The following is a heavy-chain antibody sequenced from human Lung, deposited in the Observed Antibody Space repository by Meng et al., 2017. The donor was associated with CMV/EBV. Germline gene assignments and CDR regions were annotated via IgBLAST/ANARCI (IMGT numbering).Heavy chain of an antibody. V-gene: IGHV3-74*01. Sequence: GGSXRLXXAASGFTFSSYWMHWVRQAPGKGLVWVSRINSDGSSTSYADSVKGRFTISRDNAKNTLYLQMNSLRAEDTAVYYCARSYYYDSSGYYYPFDYWGQGTLVXVSS. CDR2: INSDGSST. CDR1: GFTFSSYW. CDR3: ARSYYYDSSGYYYPFDY. J-gene: IGHJ4*02. D-gene: IGHD3-22*01.